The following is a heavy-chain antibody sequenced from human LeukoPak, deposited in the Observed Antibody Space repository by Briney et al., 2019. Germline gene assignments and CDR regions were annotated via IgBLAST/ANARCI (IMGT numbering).Heavy chain of an antibody. J-gene: IGHJ5*02. CDR1: GYTFTSYG. D-gene: IGHD6-19*01. CDR3: ARTGYSGGWYGWFDP. V-gene: IGHV1-18*01. CDR2: ISAYNGNT. Sequence: ASVKVSCKASGYTFTSYGISWVRQAPGQGLEWMGWISAYNGNTNYAQKLHGRVTMTTDTSTSTAYMELSSLRSDDTAVYYCARTGYSGGWYGWFDPWGQGTLVTVSS.